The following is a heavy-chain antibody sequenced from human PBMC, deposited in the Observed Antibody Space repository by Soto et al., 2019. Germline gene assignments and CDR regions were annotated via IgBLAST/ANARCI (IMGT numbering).Heavy chain of an antibody. CDR3: ARTQLAVFFDD. V-gene: IGHV3-33*01. D-gene: IGHD6-19*01. J-gene: IGHJ5*02. CDR1: GFSLNHYG. CDR2: FLYPDSQQ. Sequence: QVQVLGSGGGVVQPGRPLTLSCSASGFSLNHYGVSWVRQAPGRGLGWVASFLYPDSQQSFADSVRGRFSMSRDTSKNILFLHMTSIRVDDTAVYYCARTQLAVFFDDWGPGTLVSVSS.